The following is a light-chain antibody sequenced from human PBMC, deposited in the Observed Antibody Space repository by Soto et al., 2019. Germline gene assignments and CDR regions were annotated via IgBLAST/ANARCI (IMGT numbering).Light chain of an antibody. CDR2: STN. J-gene: IGLJ2*01. CDR3: VLYMGTGISV. Sequence: QTVVTQEPSFSVSPGGTVTLTCGLNSCSVSTRHYPSWYQQTPGQAPRALISSTNTRSSGVPDRFSGSILGSKAALTITGAQADDESEYHCVLYMGTGISVFGGVTKLTVL. CDR1: SCSVSTRHY. V-gene: IGLV8-61*01.